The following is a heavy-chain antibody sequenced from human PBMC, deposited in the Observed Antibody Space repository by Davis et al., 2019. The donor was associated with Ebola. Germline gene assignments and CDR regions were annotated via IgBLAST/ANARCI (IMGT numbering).Heavy chain of an antibody. V-gene: IGHV4-30-2*01. CDR2: IYHSGST. Sequence: MPSETLSLTCAVSGGSISSGGYSWSWIRQPPGKGLEWIGYIYHSGSTYYNPSLKSRVTISVDTSKNQFTLKLSSVTAADTAVYYCARDGVENWFDPWGQGTLVTVSS. CDR3: ARDGVENWFDP. J-gene: IGHJ5*02. CDR1: GGSISSGGYS. D-gene: IGHD3-10*01.